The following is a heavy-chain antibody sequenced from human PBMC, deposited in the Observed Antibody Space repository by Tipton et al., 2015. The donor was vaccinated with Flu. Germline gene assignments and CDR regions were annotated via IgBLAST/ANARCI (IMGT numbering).Heavy chain of an antibody. V-gene: IGHV4-31*03. J-gene: IGHJ6*02. CDR2: IYYSGST. CDR3: ARDRRSSYYYYGMDV. Sequence: TLSLTCTVSGGSISSGGYYWSWIRQHPGKGLEWIGYIYYSGSTYYNPSLKSRVTISVDTSKNQFSLKLSSVTAADTAVCYCARDRRSSYYYYGMDVWGQGTTVTVSS. D-gene: IGHD2-15*01. CDR1: GGSISSGGYY.